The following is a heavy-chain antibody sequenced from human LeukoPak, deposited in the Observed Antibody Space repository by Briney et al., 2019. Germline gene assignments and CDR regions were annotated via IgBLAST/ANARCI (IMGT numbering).Heavy chain of an antibody. D-gene: IGHD3-22*01. V-gene: IGHV3-30-3*01. Sequence: GRSLRLSCAASGFTFSSYAMDWVRQAPGKGLEWVAVISYDGSNKYYADSVKGRFTISRDNSKNTLYLQMNSLRAEDTAVYYCARDKGYYYDSSGYGYWGQGTLVTVSS. CDR3: ARDKGYYYDSSGYGY. CDR2: ISYDGSNK. CDR1: GFTFSSYA. J-gene: IGHJ4*02.